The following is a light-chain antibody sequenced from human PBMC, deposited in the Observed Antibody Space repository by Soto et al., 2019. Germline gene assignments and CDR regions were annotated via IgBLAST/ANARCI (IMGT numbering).Light chain of an antibody. Sequence: QSVLTQPPSVSGAPGQRVSISCTGSSTNIGAGYGVHWYQQRPGTAPKLLMFNDDKRPSGVPDRFSGSRSGTSASLAISGLQSDDEAVYFCSTWDDSLNGWVFGGGTKVTVL. CDR3: STWDDSLNGWV. CDR2: NDD. J-gene: IGLJ3*02. CDR1: STNIGAGYG. V-gene: IGLV1-40*01.